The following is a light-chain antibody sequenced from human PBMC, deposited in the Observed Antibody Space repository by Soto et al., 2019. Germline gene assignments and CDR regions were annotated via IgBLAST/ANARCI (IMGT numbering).Light chain of an antibody. J-gene: IGKJ2*01. CDR1: QSVSSSY. V-gene: IGKV3-20*01. CDR3: QQYGGSPMHT. CDR2: GAS. Sequence: EIVLTQSPGTLSLSPGERATLSCRASQSVSSSYLAWYQQKPGQAPRLLIYGASSRATGIPDRFSGSGSGTDFTLTISRLEPEDFAVYYCQQYGGSPMHTFGQGTKLESK.